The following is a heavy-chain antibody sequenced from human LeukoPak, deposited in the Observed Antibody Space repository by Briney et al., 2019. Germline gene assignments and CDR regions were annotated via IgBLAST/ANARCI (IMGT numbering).Heavy chain of an antibody. J-gene: IGHJ4*02. V-gene: IGHV3-48*01. CDR1: GFTFSNYS. Sequence: GGSLRLSCAASGFTFSNYSMNWVRQAPGKGLQWVSYISSSSSTIYYADSVKGRFTISRDNAKNSLYLQMNSLRAEDTAVYYCARDLNWETYWGQGTLVSVSS. D-gene: IGHD7-27*01. CDR2: ISSSSSTI. CDR3: ARDLNWETY.